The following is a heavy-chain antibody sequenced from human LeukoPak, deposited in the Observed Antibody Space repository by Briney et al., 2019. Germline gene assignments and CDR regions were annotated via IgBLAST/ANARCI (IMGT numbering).Heavy chain of an antibody. CDR1: GFTFSSYA. D-gene: IGHD3-10*01. CDR3: ARDSMVRGVMIYWYFDL. J-gene: IGHJ2*01. CDR2: ISYDGSNK. Sequence: GWSLRLSCAASGFTFSSYAMHWVRQAPGKGLEWVAVISYDGSNKYYADSVKGRFTISRDNSKNTLYLQMNSLRAEDTAVYYCARDSMVRGVMIYWYFDLWGRGTLVTVSS. V-gene: IGHV3-30-3*01.